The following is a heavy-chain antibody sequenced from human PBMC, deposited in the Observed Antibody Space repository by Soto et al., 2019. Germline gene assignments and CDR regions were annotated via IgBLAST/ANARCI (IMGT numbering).Heavy chain of an antibody. Sequence: ASVKVSCKASGGTFSSYAISWVRQAPGQGLEWMGGIIPIFGTTNYAQKFQGGVTITADESTSTAYMELSSLRSEDTAVYYSARVGVERYYYYYMGVWGKGTAVTVSS. CDR3: ARVGVERYYYYYMGV. V-gene: IGHV1-69*13. CDR1: GGTFSSYA. CDR2: IIPIFGTT. J-gene: IGHJ6*03. D-gene: IGHD3-3*01.